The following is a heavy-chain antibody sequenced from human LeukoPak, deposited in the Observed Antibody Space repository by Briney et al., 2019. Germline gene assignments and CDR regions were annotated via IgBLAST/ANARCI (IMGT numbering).Heavy chain of an antibody. Sequence: ASVKVSCKASGYTFTSYYMHWVRQAPGQGLEWMGIINPSGGSTSYAQKFQGRVTMTRDMSTSTVYMELSSLRSEDTAVYYCARGAHCSGGSCYSGGYYYYYYMDVWGKGTTVTVSS. J-gene: IGHJ6*03. V-gene: IGHV1-46*01. CDR3: ARGAHCSGGSCYSGGYYYYYYMDV. D-gene: IGHD2-15*01. CDR2: INPSGGST. CDR1: GYTFTSYY.